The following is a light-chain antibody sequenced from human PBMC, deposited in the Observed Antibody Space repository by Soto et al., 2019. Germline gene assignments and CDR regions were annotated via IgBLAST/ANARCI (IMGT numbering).Light chain of an antibody. Sequence: DIQMTQSPSSLSASVVDRVTITCRASQGIRYALGWYQQKPGTAPKRLIYGASILQNGVPSRFGGSGSGTEFTLTISSLQPEDFATYYCLQYNSPPLTFGQGTKVDIK. CDR2: GAS. J-gene: IGKJ1*01. V-gene: IGKV1-17*01. CDR3: LQYNSPPLT. CDR1: QGIRYA.